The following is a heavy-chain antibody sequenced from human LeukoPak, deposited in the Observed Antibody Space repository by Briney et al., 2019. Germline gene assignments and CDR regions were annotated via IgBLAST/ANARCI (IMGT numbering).Heavy chain of an antibody. J-gene: IGHJ4*02. CDR3: AKDSYIAVTGRDY. Sequence: GGSLRLSCAASGFTFSSYAMRWVRQAPGKGLEWVSSVSGSGGSTYYADSVKGRFTISRDNSKNTLYLQMNSLRAEDTAVYYCAKDSYIAVTGRDYWGQGTLVTVSS. CDR2: VSGSGGST. CDR1: GFTFSSYA. V-gene: IGHV3-23*01. D-gene: IGHD6-19*01.